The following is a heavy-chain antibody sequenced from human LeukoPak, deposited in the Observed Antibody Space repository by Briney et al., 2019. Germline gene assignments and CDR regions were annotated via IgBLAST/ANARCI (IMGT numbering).Heavy chain of an antibody. CDR3: ARDKGVAARDFDY. Sequence: GGSLRLPCAASGFTFSSYSMNWVRQAPGKGLEWVSSISSSSSYIYYADSVKGRFTISRDNAKNSLYLQMNSLRAEDMAVYYCARDKGVAARDFDYWGQGTLVTVSS. D-gene: IGHD6-6*01. J-gene: IGHJ4*02. CDR1: GFTFSSYS. CDR2: ISSSSSYI. V-gene: IGHV3-21*01.